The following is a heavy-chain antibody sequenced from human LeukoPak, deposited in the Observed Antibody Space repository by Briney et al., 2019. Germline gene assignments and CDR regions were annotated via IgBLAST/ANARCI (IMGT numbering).Heavy chain of an antibody. CDR1: GGTFNTYA. CDR2: IIPIFGTP. V-gene: IGHV1-69*06. J-gene: IGHJ4*02. CDR3: AKDFCSGGSCYSGSDH. Sequence: ASVKVSCKASGGTFNTYAINWVRQAPEQGLEWMGRIIPIFGTPHYAQKFQGRVTITADRSTSTAYMELSSLKADDTAVYYCAKDFCSGGSCYSGSDHWGQGTLVTVSS. D-gene: IGHD2-15*01.